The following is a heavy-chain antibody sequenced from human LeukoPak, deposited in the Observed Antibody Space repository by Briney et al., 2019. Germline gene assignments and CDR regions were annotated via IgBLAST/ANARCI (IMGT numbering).Heavy chain of an antibody. Sequence: SETLSLTCTVSGGSIRTYYWSWIRQPPGKGLEWIGYIYYSGSTNYNPSLKSRVTISVDTSKNRFSLNLSSVTAADTAVYYCARHSGRLGPFDYWGQGTLVTVSS. CDR2: IYYSGST. J-gene: IGHJ4*02. CDR1: GGSIRTYY. CDR3: ARHSGRLGPFDY. D-gene: IGHD5-12*01. V-gene: IGHV4-59*08.